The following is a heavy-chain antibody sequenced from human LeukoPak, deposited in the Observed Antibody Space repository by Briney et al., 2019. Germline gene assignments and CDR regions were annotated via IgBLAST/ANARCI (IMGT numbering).Heavy chain of an antibody. D-gene: IGHD6-19*01. CDR1: GDSVSSNSAA. V-gene: IGHV6-1*01. CDR2: TYYRSKWYN. CDR3: ARSSGWFDY. J-gene: IGHJ4*02. Sequence: SLTLSLICAISGDSVSSNSAAWNWIRQSPSRGLEWLGRTYYRSKWYNEYAVSVKSRIAFNRDISKNQFSLLLNSVTPEDTAVYYCARSSGWFDYWGQGTLVTVSS.